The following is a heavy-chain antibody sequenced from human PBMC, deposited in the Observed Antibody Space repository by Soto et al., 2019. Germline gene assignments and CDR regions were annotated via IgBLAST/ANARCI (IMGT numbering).Heavy chain of an antibody. J-gene: IGHJ1*01. Sequence: PGGSLRLSCAASGFTFSSYAMSWVRQAPGKGLEWVSAISGSGGSTYYADSVKGRFTISRDNSKNTLYLQMNSLRAEDTAVYYCAKDRTAVARGAEYLQHWGQGTLVTVSS. D-gene: IGHD6-19*01. CDR3: AKDRTAVARGAEYLQH. V-gene: IGHV3-23*01. CDR2: ISGSGGST. CDR1: GFTFSSYA.